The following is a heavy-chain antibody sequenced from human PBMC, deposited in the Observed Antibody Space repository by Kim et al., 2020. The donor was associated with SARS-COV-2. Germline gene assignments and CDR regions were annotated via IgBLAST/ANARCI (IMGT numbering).Heavy chain of an antibody. V-gene: IGHV3-23*01. D-gene: IGHD3-10*01. J-gene: IGHJ6*02. CDR2: ISNSGFTT. Sequence: GGSLRLSCAASLSTFSSYAMSWVRQAPGKGLEWVSSISNSGFTTYYGDSVKGRFTISRDNSKKTLYLQMNSLRDEDTAVYYCAQGGYYYSLYVWGQGTAVTVSS. CDR1: LSTFSSYA. CDR3: AQGGYYYSLYV.